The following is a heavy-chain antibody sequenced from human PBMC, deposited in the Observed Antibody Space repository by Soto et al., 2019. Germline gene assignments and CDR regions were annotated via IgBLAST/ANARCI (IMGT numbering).Heavy chain of an antibody. CDR2: IYHSGST. J-gene: IGHJ4*02. CDR3: AREYYYGSGPWY. Sequence: SETLSLTFAVSGGSISSGGYSWGWIRQPPGKGLEWIGYIYHSGSTYYNPSLKSRVTISVDRSKNQFSLKLSSVTAADTAVYYCAREYYYGSGPWYWGQGTLVTVS. CDR1: GGSISSGGYS. V-gene: IGHV4-30-2*01. D-gene: IGHD3-10*01.